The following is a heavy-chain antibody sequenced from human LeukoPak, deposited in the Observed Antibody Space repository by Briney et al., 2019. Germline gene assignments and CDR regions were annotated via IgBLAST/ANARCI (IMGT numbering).Heavy chain of an antibody. CDR1: GFTFSSYA. D-gene: IGHD1-1*01. CDR2: ISSSGRTI. CDR3: ARRSYWNDVLDY. V-gene: IGHV3-48*04. J-gene: IGHJ4*02. Sequence: GGSLRLSCAASGFTFSSYAMSWVRQAPGKGLEWVSYISSSGRTIYYADSVKGRFTISRDNTKNSLYLQMNGLSAEDTAVYYCARRSYWNDVLDYWGQGTLVTVSS.